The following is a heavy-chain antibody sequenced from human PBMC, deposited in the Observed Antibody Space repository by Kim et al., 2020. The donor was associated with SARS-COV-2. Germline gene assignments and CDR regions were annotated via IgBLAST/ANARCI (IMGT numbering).Heavy chain of an antibody. V-gene: IGHV3-53*01. CDR1: GFTVSSNY. CDR2: IYSGGST. J-gene: IGHJ6*01. Sequence: GGSLRLSCAASGFTVSSNYMSWVRQAPGKGLEWVSVIYSGGSTYYSDSVEGRFTISRDNSKNTPHLQLNSLRAEDTAVYYCSRGTLTGLYFYYGMDCWG. CDR3: SRGTLTGLYFYYGMDC. D-gene: IGHD1-20*01.